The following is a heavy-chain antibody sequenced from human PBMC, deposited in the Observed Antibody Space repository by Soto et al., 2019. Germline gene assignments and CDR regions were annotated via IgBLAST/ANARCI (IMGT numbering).Heavy chain of an antibody. Sequence: GGSLRLSCAASGFTVSSNYMSWVRQAPGKGLEWVSVIYSGGSTYYAASVKGRFTISRDNSKNTLYLQMNSLRAEDTAVYYCASHRLTGVTGDAFDIWGQGTMVTVSS. V-gene: IGHV3-53*01. CDR3: ASHRLTGVTGDAFDI. D-gene: IGHD7-27*01. CDR1: GFTVSSNY. J-gene: IGHJ3*02. CDR2: IYSGGST.